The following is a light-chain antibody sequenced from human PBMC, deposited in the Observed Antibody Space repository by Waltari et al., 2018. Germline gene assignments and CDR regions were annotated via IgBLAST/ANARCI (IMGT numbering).Light chain of an antibody. CDR3: QAWDSSTVV. Sequence: SYELTQPPSVSVSPGQTASITCPGDQSGDKYACWYQQKPAQSPVLVIYQDSKRPSGIPERFSGSNSGNTATLTISGTQAMDEADYYCQAWDSSTVVFGGGTKLTVL. CDR2: QDS. CDR1: QSGDKY. J-gene: IGLJ2*01. V-gene: IGLV3-1*01.